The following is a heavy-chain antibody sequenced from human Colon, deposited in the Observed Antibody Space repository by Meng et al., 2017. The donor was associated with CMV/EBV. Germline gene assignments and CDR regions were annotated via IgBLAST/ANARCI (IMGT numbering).Heavy chain of an antibody. CDR3: VSGITGRPESEY. J-gene: IGHJ4*02. D-gene: IGHD1-14*01. CDR2: ITWTSGST. V-gene: IGHV3-20*04. CDR1: GFAFSESG. Sequence: GGSLRLSCVASGFAFSESGMHWIRQSPGKGLEWVAGITWTSGSTGYADSVRGRFTISRDNAKNSMYLQLNSLRAEDTAVYYCVSGITGRPESEYWGQGTLVTVSS.